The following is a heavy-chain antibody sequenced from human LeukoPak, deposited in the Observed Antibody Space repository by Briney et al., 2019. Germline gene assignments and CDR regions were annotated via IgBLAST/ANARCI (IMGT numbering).Heavy chain of an antibody. J-gene: IGHJ4*02. V-gene: IGHV4-61*02. Sequence: SETLSLTCTVSGGSISSGSYYWSWIRQPAGKGLEWIGRIFTTWTTNYNPSLTSRVTISIDTSKNQFSLRLSSVTAADTAVYYCARGGYSYGRQSYYFDYWGQGTLVTVSS. CDR1: GGSISSGSYY. CDR3: ARGGYSYGRQSYYFDY. CDR2: IFTTWTT. D-gene: IGHD5-18*01.